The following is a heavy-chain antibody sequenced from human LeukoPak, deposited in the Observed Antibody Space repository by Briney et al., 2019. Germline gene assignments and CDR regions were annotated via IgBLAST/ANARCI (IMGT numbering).Heavy chain of an antibody. CDR3: AKDQRVGASDY. J-gene: IGHJ4*02. CDR2: ISISGSKT. CDR1: EFDFSSHA. D-gene: IGHD1-26*01. V-gene: IGHV3-23*01. Sequence: GGSLRLSCAASEFDFSSHAMTWVRQAPGKGLEWVSAISISGSKTYYADSVKGRFTISRDNSKNTLYLQMNSLRAEDTAVYYCAKDQRVGASDYWGQGTLVTVSS.